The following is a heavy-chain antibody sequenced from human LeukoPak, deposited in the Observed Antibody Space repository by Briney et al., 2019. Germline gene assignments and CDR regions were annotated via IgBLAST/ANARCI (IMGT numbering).Heavy chain of an antibody. CDR1: GYTFTSYD. CDR2: ISAYNGNT. Sequence: ASVKVSCKASGYTFTSYDINWVRQATGQGLEWMGWISAYNGNTNYAQKLQGRVTMTTDTSTSTAYMELRSLRSDDTAVYYCARWVVRYFDWSYYFDYWGQGTLVTVSS. D-gene: IGHD3-9*01. CDR3: ARWVVRYFDWSYYFDY. V-gene: IGHV1-18*01. J-gene: IGHJ4*02.